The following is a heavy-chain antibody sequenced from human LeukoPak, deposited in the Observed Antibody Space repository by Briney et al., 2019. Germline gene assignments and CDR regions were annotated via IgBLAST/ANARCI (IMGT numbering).Heavy chain of an antibody. V-gene: IGHV4-34*01. J-gene: IGHJ4*02. CDR2: INHSGST. Sequence: SETLSLTCAVYGGSFSGYYWSWIRQPPGKGLEWIGEINHSGSTNYNPSLKSRVTISVDTSKNQFSLKLRSVTAADTAVYYCARRRVSGYYDSSGYYPYYFDYWGQGTLVTVSS. CDR3: ARRRVSGYYDSSGYYPYYFDY. CDR1: GGSFSGYY. D-gene: IGHD3-22*01.